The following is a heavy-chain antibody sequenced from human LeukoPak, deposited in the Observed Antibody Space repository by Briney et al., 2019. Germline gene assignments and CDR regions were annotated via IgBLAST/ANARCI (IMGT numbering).Heavy chain of an antibody. CDR1: GGSISSGGYY. J-gene: IGHJ4*02. CDR2: IYHSGST. Sequence: SETLSLTCTVSGGSISSGGYYWSWIRQPPGKGLEWIGYIYHSGSTYYNPSLKSRVTISVDRSKNQFSLKLSSVTAADTAVYYCARNDVAARLIDYWGQGTLVTVSS. CDR3: ARNDVAARLIDY. V-gene: IGHV4-30-2*01. D-gene: IGHD6-6*01.